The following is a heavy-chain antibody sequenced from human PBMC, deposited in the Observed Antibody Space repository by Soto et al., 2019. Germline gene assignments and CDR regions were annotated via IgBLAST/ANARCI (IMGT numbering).Heavy chain of an antibody. Sequence: EVQVVESGGVVVQPGGSLRLSCAASGFTFDDYTMHWVRQAPGKGLEWVSLISWDGGNTYYADSVKGRFTISRDNSKNSLYLQMNSLRTEDTALYYCAKDRQYGSYFDYWGQGTLLTVSS. J-gene: IGHJ4*02. CDR3: AKDRQYGSYFDY. CDR1: GFTFDDYT. CDR2: ISWDGGNT. V-gene: IGHV3-43*01. D-gene: IGHD4-17*01.